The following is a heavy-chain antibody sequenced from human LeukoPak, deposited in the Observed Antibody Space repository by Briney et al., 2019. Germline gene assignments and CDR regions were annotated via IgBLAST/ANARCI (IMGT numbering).Heavy chain of an antibody. CDR1: GFTFSSYA. CDR2: ISGSGGST. Sequence: GGSLRLSCAASGFTFSSYAMNWVRQAPGKGLEWVSVISGSGGSTYYADSVKGRFIISRDNSKNTLYLQMNSLRAEDTAVYYCTKAGIAVPATPDYWGQGTLVTVSS. D-gene: IGHD6-19*01. CDR3: TKAGIAVPATPDY. V-gene: IGHV3-23*01. J-gene: IGHJ4*02.